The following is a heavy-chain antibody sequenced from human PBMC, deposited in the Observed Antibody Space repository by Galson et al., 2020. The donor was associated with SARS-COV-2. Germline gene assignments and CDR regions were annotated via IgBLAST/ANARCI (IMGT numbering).Heavy chain of an antibody. CDR3: ARSTGTN. Sequence: ASVKVSCKSSGYSFTDDYIHWVRQTPGQGLEWMGRINPSSGGTNYAQKFQGRVTMTRDTTISTVYMELIRLRSDDTAVYYCARSTGTNWGQGTLVTVSS. J-gene: IGHJ4*02. CDR2: INPSSGGT. D-gene: IGHD2-2*01. V-gene: IGHV1-2*06. CDR1: GYSFTDDY.